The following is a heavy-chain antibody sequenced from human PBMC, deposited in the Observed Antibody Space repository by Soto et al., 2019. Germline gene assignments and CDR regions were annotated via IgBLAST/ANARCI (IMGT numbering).Heavy chain of an antibody. CDR3: AVVPAANGHYVLDF. J-gene: IGHJ6*02. CDR1: GYTFTSYG. Sequence: ASVKVSCKPSGYTFTSYGITWVRQAPGQGLEWMGWISAYNGNTNYAQKFQGRVTMTTDTSTSTAYMELRSLGSDDTAVYYCAVVPAANGHYVLDFSGQGSTVTVSS. V-gene: IGHV1-18*01. D-gene: IGHD2-2*01. CDR2: ISAYNGNT.